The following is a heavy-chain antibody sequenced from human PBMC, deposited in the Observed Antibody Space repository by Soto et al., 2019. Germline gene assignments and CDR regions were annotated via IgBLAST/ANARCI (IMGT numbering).Heavy chain of an antibody. V-gene: IGHV1-18*01. J-gene: IGHJ4*02. CDR3: ARDVMVDSSSWYFDY. CDR1: GYTLTSYG. Sequence: QVQLVQSGAEVKKPGASVKVSCKASGYTLTSYGISWVRQAPGQGLEWMGWISAYNGNTNYAQKLQGRVTMTTDTSTSTAYMELRSLRSDDTAVYYCARDVMVDSSSWYFDYWGQGTLVTVSS. CDR2: ISAYNGNT. D-gene: IGHD6-13*01.